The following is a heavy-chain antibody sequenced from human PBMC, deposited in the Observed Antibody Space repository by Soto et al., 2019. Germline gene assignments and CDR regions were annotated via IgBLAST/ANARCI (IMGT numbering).Heavy chain of an antibody. CDR2: IYWDDDK. D-gene: IGHD1-1*01. V-gene: IGHV2-5*02. CDR3: ARRRTNTFDY. Sequence: QITLKESGPTLVKPTQTLTLTCSFSGFSLSTSGVAVGWIRQPPGKALEWLALIYWDDDKRYSPSLKSRLTIXXDTSKNQVLLTMTNMDPVDTATYYCARRRTNTFDYWGQGTLVSVSS. J-gene: IGHJ4*02. CDR1: GFSLSTSGVA.